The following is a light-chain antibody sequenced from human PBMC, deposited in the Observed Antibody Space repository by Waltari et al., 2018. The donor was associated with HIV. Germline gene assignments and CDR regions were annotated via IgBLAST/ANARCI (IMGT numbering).Light chain of an antibody. CDR2: ANI. Sequence: QSVLTQPPSVSGAPGQTVTISCTGSSSNIGAGYDVHWDQQLPGTAPKLLIYANINRPSGVPDRFSGSKSGSSASLAITGLQAEDEAHYYCQSFDSSLTTSGVIFGGGTKLTVL. V-gene: IGLV1-40*01. CDR3: QSFDSSLTTSGVI. J-gene: IGLJ2*01. CDR1: SSNIGAGYD.